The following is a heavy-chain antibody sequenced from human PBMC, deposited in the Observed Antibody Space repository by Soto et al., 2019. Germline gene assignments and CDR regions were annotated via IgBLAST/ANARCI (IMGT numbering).Heavy chain of an antibody. CDR3: ARGRIELIRRSYVMDV. V-gene: IGHV1-18*04. D-gene: IGHD2-15*01. J-gene: IGHJ6*02. CDR1: GYTFTSYG. CDR2: ISAYNGNT. Sequence: ASVKVSCTASGYTFTSYGISWVLQAPGQGLEWMGWISAYNGNTNYAQKLQGRVIMTTDTSTSTAYMELSSLISDDTAVYYCARGRIELIRRSYVMDVWGQGTTVTVSS.